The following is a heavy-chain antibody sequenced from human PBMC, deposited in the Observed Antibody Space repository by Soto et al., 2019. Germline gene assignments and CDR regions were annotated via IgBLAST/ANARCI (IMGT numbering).Heavy chain of an antibody. Sequence: GESLKISCKGSGYTFSSYWIGWVRQMSGKGLEWMGIIYPGDSDTRYSPSFQGQVTISADKSISTAYLQWSSLKTSDTAMYYCARLPQYTSGPDYSGQGTLVTVSS. CDR2: IYPGDSDT. V-gene: IGHV5-51*01. CDR1: GYTFSSYW. D-gene: IGHD6-19*01. CDR3: ARLPQYTSGPDY. J-gene: IGHJ4*02.